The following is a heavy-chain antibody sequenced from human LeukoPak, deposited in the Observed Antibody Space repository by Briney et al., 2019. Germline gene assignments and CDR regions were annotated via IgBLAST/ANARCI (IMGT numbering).Heavy chain of an antibody. CDR2: ISSGGTTM. D-gene: IGHD4-17*01. CDR1: GFTFSDYY. J-gene: IGHJ4*02. CDR3: TTHSLDYGDYRFGDY. Sequence: GGSLRLSCAASGFTFSDYYMSWIRQAPGKGLEWVSYISSGGTTMYYADSVKGRFTISRDNAKNSLYLQMNSLRAEDTAVYYCTTHSLDYGDYRFGDYWGQGTLVTVSS. V-gene: IGHV3-11*01.